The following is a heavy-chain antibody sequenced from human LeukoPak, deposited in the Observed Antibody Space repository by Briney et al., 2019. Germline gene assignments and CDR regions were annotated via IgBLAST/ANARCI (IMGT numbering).Heavy chain of an antibody. J-gene: IGHJ4*02. CDR3: ARRLGTEYYFDY. Sequence: SETLSLTCAVSGGSISSGGYSWSWIRQPPGKGLAWIGYIYHSGSTYYNPSLKSRVTISVGRSKNQFSLKLSSVTAADTAVYYCARRLGTEYYFDYWGQGTLVTVSS. D-gene: IGHD7-27*01. CDR2: IYHSGST. V-gene: IGHV4-30-2*01. CDR1: GGSISSGGYS.